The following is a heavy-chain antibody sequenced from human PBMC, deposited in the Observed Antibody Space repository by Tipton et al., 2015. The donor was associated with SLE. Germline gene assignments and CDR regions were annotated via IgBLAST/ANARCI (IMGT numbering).Heavy chain of an antibody. V-gene: IGHV4-59*01. J-gene: IGHJ3*02. CDR2: IYYSGST. CDR1: GVTISSNF. Sequence: LRLSCAASGVTISSNFMSWIRQPPGKGLEWIGYIYYSGSTNYNPSLKSRVTISVDTSKNQFSLKLSSVTAADTAVYYCARDDPQGPSGWLLFDTWGQGTMVTVSS. D-gene: IGHD6-19*01. CDR3: ARDDPQGPSGWLLFDT.